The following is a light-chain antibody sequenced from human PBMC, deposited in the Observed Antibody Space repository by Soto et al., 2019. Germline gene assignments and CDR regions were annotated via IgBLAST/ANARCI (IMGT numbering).Light chain of an antibody. Sequence: QSALTQPRSVSGSPGQSVTISCTGASSDVGGYNYVSWYQQYPGKAPKLMIYAVTRWPSEVPDRFSGSKSGNTASLTISGLQAEDEADYYCSSYAGSYSWVFGGGTKLTVL. CDR1: SSDVGGYNY. CDR3: SSYAGSYSWV. J-gene: IGLJ3*02. CDR2: AVT. V-gene: IGLV2-11*01.